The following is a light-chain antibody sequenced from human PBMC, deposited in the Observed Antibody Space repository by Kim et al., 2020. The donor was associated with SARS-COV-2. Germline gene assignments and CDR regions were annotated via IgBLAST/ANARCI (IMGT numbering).Light chain of an antibody. CDR2: TAS. V-gene: IGKV1-27*01. CDR1: QDISNG. J-gene: IGKJ4*01. CDR3: QNFHSAPLT. Sequence: ASLGDRVTITCRASQDISNGLAWYQHNPGKPPTLLIFTASTLHSGVPSRFSGGGSGTHFTLTINSLQPEDVAIYYCQNFHSAPLTFGGGTKVDIK.